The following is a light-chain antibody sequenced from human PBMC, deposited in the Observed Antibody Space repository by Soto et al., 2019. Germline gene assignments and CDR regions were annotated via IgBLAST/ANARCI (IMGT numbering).Light chain of an antibody. Sequence: EIVMTQSPATLSVSPGERATLSCRASQSVSSNLAWYQRKPGQAPRLLIYGASTRATGIPARFSGSGSGTEFTLTISSLQSEDFAVYYCQQYNNWPPERTFGQGTKVDIK. CDR2: GAS. CDR1: QSVSSN. J-gene: IGKJ1*01. CDR3: QQYNNWPPERT. V-gene: IGKV3-15*01.